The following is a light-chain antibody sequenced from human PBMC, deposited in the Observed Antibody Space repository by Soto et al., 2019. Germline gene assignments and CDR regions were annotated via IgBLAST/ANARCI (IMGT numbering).Light chain of an antibody. CDR2: EGS. J-gene: IGLJ1*01. V-gene: IGLV2-23*01. CDR1: SSDLGSYNL. CDR3: CSYAGSTTLYV. Sequence: QSALTQPASVSGSPGQSITISCTGTSSDLGSYNLVSWYQQHPDKAPKLMIYEGSQRPSGVSNRFSGSKSGNTASLTISGLQAEDEADYYCCSYAGSTTLYVFGTGTKVTVL.